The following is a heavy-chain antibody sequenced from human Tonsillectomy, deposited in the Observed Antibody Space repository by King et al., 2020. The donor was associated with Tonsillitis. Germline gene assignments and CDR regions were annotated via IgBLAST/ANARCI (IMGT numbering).Heavy chain of an antibody. CDR1: GASISSSDHY. J-gene: IGHJ4*02. Sequence: QLQESGPGVVKPSETLSLTCTVSGASISSSDHYCAWIRQPPGKGLEWIGYMYSSGSIFYTPSLKSRITISGGTSENRFSLNLNSVTASDTAVYFCARYVSGSFDYWGQGALVTVSS. CDR2: MYSSGSI. V-gene: IGHV4-39*01. D-gene: IGHD1-26*01. CDR3: ARYVSGSFDY.